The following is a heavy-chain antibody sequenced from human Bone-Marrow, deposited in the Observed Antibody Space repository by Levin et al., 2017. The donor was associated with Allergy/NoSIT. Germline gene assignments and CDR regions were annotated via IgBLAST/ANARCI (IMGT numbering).Heavy chain of an antibody. V-gene: IGHV4-38-2*02. CDR1: GYSISSGYY. Sequence: SQTLSLTCTVSGYSISSGYYWGWIRQPPGKGLEWIGSIYHSGSTYYNPSLKSRVTISVDTSKNQFSLKLSSVTAADTAVYYCARVVLGSCYNSYGCDSRDYWGQGTLVTVSS. J-gene: IGHJ4*02. D-gene: IGHD2-15*01. CDR2: IYHSGST. CDR3: ARVVLGSCYNSYGCDSRDY.